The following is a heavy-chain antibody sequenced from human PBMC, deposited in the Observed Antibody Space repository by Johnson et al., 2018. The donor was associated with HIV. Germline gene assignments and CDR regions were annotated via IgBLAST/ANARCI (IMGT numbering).Heavy chain of an antibody. CDR2: ISSSGSII. V-gene: IGHV3-11*04. CDR1: GFRFSDYY. D-gene: IGHD4-17*01. Sequence: QVYLVESGGGLVKPGGSLRLSCAASGFRFSDYYMSWIRQAPGKGLEWVSYISSSGSIIYYADFLKGRCTISRDNAKKAMYLQMNSLRAEDTALYYCARDSTPWGGDHVAYAFDIWGRGTMVTVSS. CDR3: ARDSTPWGGDHVAYAFDI. J-gene: IGHJ3*02.